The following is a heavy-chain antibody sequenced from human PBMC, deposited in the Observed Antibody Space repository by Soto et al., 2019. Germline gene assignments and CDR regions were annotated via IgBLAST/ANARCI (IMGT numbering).Heavy chain of an antibody. D-gene: IGHD3-22*01. J-gene: IGHJ3*02. CDR3: ARVPPYYYDSSEAFDI. Sequence: SVKVSCKTSGYTFSNYGITWVRQAPGQPLEWLGWISLYSDGTNYAQKFQGRVTMTRDTSISTAYMELSRLRSDDTAVYYCARVPPYYYDSSEAFDIWGQGTMVTVSS. CDR1: GYTFSNYG. CDR2: ISLYSDGT. V-gene: IGHV1-2*02.